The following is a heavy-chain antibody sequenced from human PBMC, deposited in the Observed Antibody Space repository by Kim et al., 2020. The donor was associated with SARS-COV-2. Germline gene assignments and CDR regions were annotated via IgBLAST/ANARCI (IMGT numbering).Heavy chain of an antibody. CDR1: GGSFSGYY. D-gene: IGHD2-2*01. Sequence: SETLSLTCAVYGGSFSGYYWSWIRQPPGKGLEWIGEINHSGSTNYNPSLKSRVTISVDTSKNQFSLKLSSVTAADTAVDYCARGGRYCSSTSCYVIDYWGQGTLVTVSS. J-gene: IGHJ4*02. CDR2: INHSGST. V-gene: IGHV4-34*01. CDR3: ARGGRYCSSTSCYVIDY.